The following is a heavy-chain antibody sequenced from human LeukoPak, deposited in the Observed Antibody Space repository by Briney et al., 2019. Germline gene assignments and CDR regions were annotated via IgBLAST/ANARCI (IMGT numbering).Heavy chain of an antibody. J-gene: IGHJ4*02. CDR2: INPSGGST. D-gene: IGHD3-10*01. CDR1: GYTFTSYY. CDR3: ARDSPRVYYGSGSYYNALGY. Sequence: GASVKVSCKASGYTFTSYYMHWVRQAPGQGLEWLGIINPSGGSTSYAQKFQGRVNKTRDTSTSTVYMELSSLRSEDTAVYYCARDSPRVYYGSGSYYNALGYWGQGTLVTVSS. V-gene: IGHV1-46*01.